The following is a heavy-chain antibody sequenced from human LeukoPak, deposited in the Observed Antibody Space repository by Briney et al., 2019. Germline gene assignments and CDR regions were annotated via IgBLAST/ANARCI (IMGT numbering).Heavy chain of an antibody. CDR3: ARGRRGYNYYYYGMDV. V-gene: IGHV1-2*02. Sequence: ASVKVSCKASGYTFTGYYMHWVRQAPGQGLEWMGWNNPNSGGTNYAQKFQGRVTMTRDTSISTAYMELTRLRSDDTAVYYCARGRRGYNYYYYGMDVWGQGTTVTVSS. J-gene: IGHJ6*02. CDR2: NNPNSGGT. D-gene: IGHD2-15*01. CDR1: GYTFTGYY.